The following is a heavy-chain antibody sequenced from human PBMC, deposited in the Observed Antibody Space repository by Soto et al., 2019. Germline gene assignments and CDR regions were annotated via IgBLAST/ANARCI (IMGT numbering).Heavy chain of an antibody. CDR2: IYVSGNT. D-gene: IGHD3-10*01. V-gene: IGHV3-66*01. Sequence: EVQLVESGGGLVLPGESLRLSCAASGFTVSGNYMIWVRQAPGKGLEWVSTIYVSGNTNYADSVKGRFTISRDMSKNTMYLQMNSLGAEDTAMYYCARGHSQASGPTRGDMDVWGKGTTVTVSS. CDR3: ARGHSQASGPTRGDMDV. J-gene: IGHJ6*03. CDR1: GFTVSGNY.